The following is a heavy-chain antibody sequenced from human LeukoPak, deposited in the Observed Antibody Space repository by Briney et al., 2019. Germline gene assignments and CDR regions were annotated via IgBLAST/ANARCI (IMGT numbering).Heavy chain of an antibody. V-gene: IGHV3-9*01. D-gene: IGHD2-21*02. CDR3: AKGISVTDYYYGMDV. CDR1: AFTFDDYA. CDR2: ISRNSGAI. J-gene: IGHJ6*02. Sequence: GGSLRLSCAASAFTFDDYAMHWVRQAPGKGLEGVSGISRNSGAIGYADSVKGRFTISRDNAKNSLFLQMNSLQDEDTALYFCAKGISVTDYYYGMDVWGQGTTVTVSS.